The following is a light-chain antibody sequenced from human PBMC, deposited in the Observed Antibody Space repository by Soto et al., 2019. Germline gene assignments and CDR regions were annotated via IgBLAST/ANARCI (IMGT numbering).Light chain of an antibody. CDR2: EVN. CDR3: CTSLGGSNRP. CDR1: SRDVGAHNY. J-gene: IGLJ2*01. V-gene: IGLV2-8*01. Sequence: QSVLTQPPSASGYPGQSVTISCTGTSRDVGAHNYVSWYQHHPGKAPKLIIYEVNKRPSGVPDRFSGSKSGNTASLTVSGLQAEDESHFYCCTSLGGSNRPFGGGTKVTVL.